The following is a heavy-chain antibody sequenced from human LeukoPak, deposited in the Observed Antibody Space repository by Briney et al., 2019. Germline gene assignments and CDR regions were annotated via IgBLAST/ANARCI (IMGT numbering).Heavy chain of an antibody. CDR2: ISYDGSNK. D-gene: IGHD6-6*01. V-gene: IGHV3-30*04. J-gene: IGHJ5*02. CDR3: ATDTHSSSSGVPWFDP. CDR1: GFTFSSYA. Sequence: GRSLRLSCAASGFTFSSYAMHWVRQAPGKGLEWVAVISYDGSNKYYADSVKGRFTISRDNSKNTLYLQMNSLRAEDTAVYYCATDTHSSSSGVPWFDPWGQGTLVTVSS.